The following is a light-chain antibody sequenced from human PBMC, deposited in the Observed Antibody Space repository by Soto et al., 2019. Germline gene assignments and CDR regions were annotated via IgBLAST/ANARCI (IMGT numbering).Light chain of an antibody. V-gene: IGKV3-20*01. Sequence: EIVLTQSPGTLSLSAGERATLSCRASQSVGSSYLAWYQHIPGHAPTVLIYGASSRATGIPDRFSGSGSGTDFTLTITRLEPEDFAVYYCQNYDTSPTFGQGTKVDIK. CDR1: QSVGSSY. CDR3: QNYDTSPT. J-gene: IGKJ1*01. CDR2: GAS.